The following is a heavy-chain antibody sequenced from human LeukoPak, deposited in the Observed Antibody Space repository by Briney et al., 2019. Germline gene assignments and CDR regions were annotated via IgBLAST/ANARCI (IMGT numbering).Heavy chain of an antibody. Sequence: GGSLRLSCAAPGLPFSSYAMSWFRQAPGKGLKWVSAISGSGGSTYYADSVKGRFTISRDNSKNTLYLQMNSLRAEDTAVYYCAKDLGYSYGYANPFDYWGQGTLVTVSS. CDR1: GLPFSSYA. CDR2: ISGSGGST. J-gene: IGHJ4*02. CDR3: AKDLGYSYGYANPFDY. D-gene: IGHD5-18*01. V-gene: IGHV3-23*01.